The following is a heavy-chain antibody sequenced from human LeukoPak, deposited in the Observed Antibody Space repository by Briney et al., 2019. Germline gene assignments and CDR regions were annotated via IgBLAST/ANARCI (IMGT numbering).Heavy chain of an antibody. J-gene: IGHJ4*02. CDR3: AVQRSGRFDY. Sequence: SETLSLTCILSAGSISSYYWSWIRQPPGKGLEWIGYIYYSGSTNYNPSLKSRVTISVDTSKNQFSLKLSSVTAAGTAVYYCAVQRSGRFDYWGEGTLVTVSS. D-gene: IGHD2-15*01. V-gene: IGHV4-59*01. CDR1: AGSISSYY. CDR2: IYYSGST.